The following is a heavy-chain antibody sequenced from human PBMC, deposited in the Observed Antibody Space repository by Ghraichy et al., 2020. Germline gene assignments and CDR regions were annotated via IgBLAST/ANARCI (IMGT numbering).Heavy chain of an antibody. V-gene: IGHV4-39*02. CDR3: ARERGSSSSGGVYYFDY. Sequence: SETLSLTCTVSGGSISSSSYYWGWVRQPPGKGLEWIGSFYYSGDTYYNPSLKSRLTVSVDTSKNQWSLKLTSVTAADAAVYYCARERGSSSSGGVYYFDYWGQGTLVTVSS. D-gene: IGHD6-6*01. J-gene: IGHJ4*02. CDR2: FYYSGDT. CDR1: GGSISSSSYY.